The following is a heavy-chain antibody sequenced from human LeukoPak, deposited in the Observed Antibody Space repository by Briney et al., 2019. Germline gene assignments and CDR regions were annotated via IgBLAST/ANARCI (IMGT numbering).Heavy chain of an antibody. J-gene: IGHJ4*02. D-gene: IGHD1-26*01. Sequence: GGSLRLSCSASGFTLFWHVMHWVRQAPGKPLEYVSFIHHNGDITSYADSVRGRFTVSRDNSKNTLFLDLTSLRTDDTAVYYCARDMSGTYSFDYWGQGTLVTVSS. CDR2: IHHNGDIT. V-gene: IGHV3-64D*06. CDR3: ARDMSGTYSFDY. CDR1: GFTLFWHV.